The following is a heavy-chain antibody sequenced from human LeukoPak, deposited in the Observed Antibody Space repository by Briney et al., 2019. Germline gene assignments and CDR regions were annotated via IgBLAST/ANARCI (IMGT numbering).Heavy chain of an antibody. Sequence: PSETLSLTCAVYGGSFSGYYWSWIRQPPGKGLEWIGEINHSGSTNYNPSLKSRVTISVDTSKNQFSLKLSSVTAADTAVYYCARGLSRTTVVFFYWGQGTLVTVSS. V-gene: IGHV4-34*01. CDR3: ARGLSRTTVVFFY. CDR1: GGSFSGYY. CDR2: INHSGST. D-gene: IGHD4-23*01. J-gene: IGHJ4*02.